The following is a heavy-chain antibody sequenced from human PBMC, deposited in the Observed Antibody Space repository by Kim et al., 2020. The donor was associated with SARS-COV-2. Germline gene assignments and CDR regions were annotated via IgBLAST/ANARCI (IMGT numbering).Heavy chain of an antibody. Sequence: GGSLRLSCAASGFTFSSYAMHWVRQAPGKGLEWVAVISYDGSNKYYADSVKGRFTISRDNSKNTLYLQMNSLRAEDTAVYYCARDRGNGEYYYYGMDVWGQGTTVTVSS. V-gene: IGHV3-30*04. CDR2: ISYDGSNK. CDR3: ARDRGNGEYYYYGMDV. J-gene: IGHJ6*02. CDR1: GFTFSSYA. D-gene: IGHD4-17*01.